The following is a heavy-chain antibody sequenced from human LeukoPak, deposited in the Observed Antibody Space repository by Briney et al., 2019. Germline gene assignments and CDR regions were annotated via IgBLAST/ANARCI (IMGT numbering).Heavy chain of an antibody. J-gene: IGHJ6*03. CDR2: IIPIFGTA. CDR3: ARDIGWRATVTTFDYSYYYMDV. CDR1: GGTFSSYA. D-gene: IGHD4-17*01. V-gene: IGHV1-69*06. Sequence: SVKVSCKASGGTFSSYATSWVRQAPGQGLEWMGGIIPIFGTANYTQKFQGRVTITADKSTSTVYMELSSLRSEDTAVYYCARDIGWRATVTTFDYSYYYMDVWGKGTTVTVSS.